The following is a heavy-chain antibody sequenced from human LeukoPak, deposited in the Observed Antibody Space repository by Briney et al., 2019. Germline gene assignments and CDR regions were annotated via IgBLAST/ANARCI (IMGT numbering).Heavy chain of an antibody. Sequence: GSLRLSCAASGFTFSGYAMSWVRQPPGKGLEWIGSVYYGRSPYFNPSLESRATISVDTSKNHFSLKMSSVTAADTAVYYCARSSGTGTFSYWGQGTLVTVSS. J-gene: IGHJ4*02. CDR1: GFTFSGYA. D-gene: IGHD6-25*01. CDR2: VYYGRSP. CDR3: ARSSGTGTFSY. V-gene: IGHV4-39*02.